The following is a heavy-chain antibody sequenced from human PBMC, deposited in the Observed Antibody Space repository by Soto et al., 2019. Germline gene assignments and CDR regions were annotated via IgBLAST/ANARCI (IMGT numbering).Heavy chain of an antibody. CDR1: GGSISSGDYY. J-gene: IGHJ5*02. CDR2: IYYSGST. D-gene: IGHD3-3*01. Sequence: SSETLSLTCTVSGGSISSGDYYWNWIRQPPGRGLEWIGYIYYSGSTYYNPSLKSRVVISIDTSRNQFSLRLNSLTAADRAVYFCARGVTVFGLVSRFWFDPWGQGTVVTVSS. CDR3: ARGVTVFGLVSRFWFDP. V-gene: IGHV4-30-4*01.